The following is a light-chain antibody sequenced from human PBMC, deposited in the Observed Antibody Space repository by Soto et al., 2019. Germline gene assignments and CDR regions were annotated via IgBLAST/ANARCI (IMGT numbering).Light chain of an antibody. V-gene: IGKV3-11*01. CDR3: QQRSNWPLT. CDR1: QSVSSY. J-gene: IGKJ4*01. Sequence: EIVLTQSPATLSLSPGERATLSCRASQSVSSYLAWYQQRPGQPPRLLIYDASNRATGIPARFSGSGSGTDFTLTVSSLEPEDFAVYYCQQRSNWPLTSGGGTKVEVK. CDR2: DAS.